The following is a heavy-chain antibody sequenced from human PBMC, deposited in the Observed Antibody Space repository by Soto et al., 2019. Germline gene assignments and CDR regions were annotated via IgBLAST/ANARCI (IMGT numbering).Heavy chain of an antibody. CDR1: GFSFRSYG. V-gene: IGHV3-30*18. J-gene: IGHJ5*02. Sequence: GVSLRLSCEASGFSFRSYGLHWVRQAPGKGLEWVVLISYDGSNKFYADSVRGRFTISRDNSNNTLYLQMTSLRVEDTAVYYCAKDLFSGGSYPNWFDPWGHGTLVTVSS. D-gene: IGHD1-26*01. CDR2: ISYDGSNK. CDR3: AKDLFSGGSYPNWFDP.